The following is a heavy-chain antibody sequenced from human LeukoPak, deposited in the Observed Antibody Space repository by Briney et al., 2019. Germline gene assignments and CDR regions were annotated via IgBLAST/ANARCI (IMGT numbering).Heavy chain of an antibody. J-gene: IGHJ4*02. CDR1: GGSISSSSYY. CDR2: IYYSGST. D-gene: IGHD6-19*01. CDR3: ARGVAVAPWGY. Sequence: PSETLSLTCTVSGGSISSSSYYWAWIRQPPGKGLEWIGSIYYSGSTYYNPSLKSRVTISVDTSKNQFSLKLSSVTAADTAVYYCARGVAVAPWGYWGQGTLVTVSS. V-gene: IGHV4-39*01.